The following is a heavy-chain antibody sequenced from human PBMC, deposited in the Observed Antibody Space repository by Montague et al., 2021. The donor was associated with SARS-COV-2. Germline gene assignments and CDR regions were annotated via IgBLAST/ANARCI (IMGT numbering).Heavy chain of an antibody. D-gene: IGHD2-2*01. CDR2: TYYRSKWYN. J-gene: IGHJ4*02. V-gene: IGHV6-1*01. CDR1: GDSVSSDIAT. Sequence: ISGDSVSSDIATWNWIRQSPSRGLEWLGRTYYRSKWYNDYAESVKSRITIDPDTSKHQFSLHLNSVTPEDTAVYYCARIPVGSKYYFDFWGQGTLVTVSS. CDR3: ARIPVGSKYYFDF.